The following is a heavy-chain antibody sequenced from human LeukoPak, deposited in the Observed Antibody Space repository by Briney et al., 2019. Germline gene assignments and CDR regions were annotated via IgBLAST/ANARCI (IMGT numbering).Heavy chain of an antibody. CDR2: MHSSGTT. CDR3: ARDISMVGATHYFDI. CDR1: GGSVSSYF. V-gene: IGHV4-59*02. J-gene: IGHJ4*02. Sequence: SGTLSLTCTVSGGSVSSYFWSWVRQTPDKGLQWIANMHSSGTTYYNPSLKSRVIMSVDTSKNQFSLKLTSVTAADTAVYYCARDISMVGATHYFDIWGQGALVTVSS. D-gene: IGHD1-26*01.